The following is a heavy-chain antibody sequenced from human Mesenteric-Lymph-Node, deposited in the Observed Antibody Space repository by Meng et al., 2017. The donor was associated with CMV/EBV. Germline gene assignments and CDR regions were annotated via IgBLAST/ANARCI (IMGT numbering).Heavy chain of an antibody. V-gene: IGHV4-61*01. D-gene: IGHD4-23*01. J-gene: IGHJ6*02. CDR3: ARGDSGNSAYYYGVDV. CDR1: GASVRSDSYY. CDR2: IYYSGST. Sequence: SETLSLTCTVSGASVRSDSYYWSWIRQPPGKELEWIGYIYYSGSTNYNPSLKSRVSISVDTSKNQFSLKLSSVTAADTAVYYCARGDSGNSAYYYGVDVWGQGTTVTVSS.